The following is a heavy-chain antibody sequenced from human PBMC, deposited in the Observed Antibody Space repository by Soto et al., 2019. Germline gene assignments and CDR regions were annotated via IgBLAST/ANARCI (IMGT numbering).Heavy chain of an antibody. Sequence: SETLSLTCAVSGYSISGGYYWAWIRQPPGKGPEWIGSIYHTGSTYYNPSLKSRVTISVDTSKNQFSLKLSSVTAADTAAYYCARSQTFGGSSDTDFDYWAQGTLVTVSS. V-gene: IGHV4-38-2*01. CDR3: ARSQTFGGSSDTDFDY. D-gene: IGHD1-26*01. CDR2: IYHTGST. J-gene: IGHJ4*02. CDR1: GYSISGGYY.